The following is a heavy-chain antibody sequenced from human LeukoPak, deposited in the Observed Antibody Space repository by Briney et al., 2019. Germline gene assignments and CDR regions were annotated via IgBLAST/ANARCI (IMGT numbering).Heavy chain of an antibody. CDR2: IQFDGSDK. V-gene: IGHV3-30*02. J-gene: IGHJ4*02. CDR3: AEDQKLQPFHY. CDR1: GFTFSTYG. Sequence: GGSLRLSCAASGFTFSTYGMHWVRQAPGKGLEWVAFIQFDGSDKFYADSVKGRFTISRDNSKNTLYLQTNSLRPEDTSVYYCAEDQKLQPFHYWGQGTLVTVSS. D-gene: IGHD1-1*01.